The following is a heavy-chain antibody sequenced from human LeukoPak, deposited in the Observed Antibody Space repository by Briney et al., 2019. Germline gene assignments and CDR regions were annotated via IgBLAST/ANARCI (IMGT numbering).Heavy chain of an antibody. CDR1: GYTFTGYY. Sequence: GASVKVSCKASGYTFTGYYMHWVRQAPGQGLEWMGWINPNSGGTNYAQKFQGRVTMTRNTSISTAYMELSSLRSEDTAVYYCARGGFVTRRAVAVGYWGQGTLVTVSS. V-gene: IGHV1-2*02. CDR2: INPNSGGT. CDR3: ARGGFVTRRAVAVGY. D-gene: IGHD6-19*01. J-gene: IGHJ4*02.